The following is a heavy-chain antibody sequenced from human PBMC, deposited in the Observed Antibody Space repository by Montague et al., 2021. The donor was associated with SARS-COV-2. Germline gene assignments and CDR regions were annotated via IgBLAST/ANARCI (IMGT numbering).Heavy chain of an antibody. J-gene: IGHJ4*02. D-gene: IGHD4-17*01. Sequence: CAISGDSVWSNTAAWNWIRQSPSGGLEWLGRTNYRSKWTSDYATSVEGRISIDPDTSKNQFFLHLRSVTPEDTGVYHCVGDTGSAQAGFDAWGQGTLVTVSS. CDR1: GDSVWSNTAA. CDR2: TNYRSKWTS. V-gene: IGHV6-1*01. CDR3: VGDTGSAQAGFDA.